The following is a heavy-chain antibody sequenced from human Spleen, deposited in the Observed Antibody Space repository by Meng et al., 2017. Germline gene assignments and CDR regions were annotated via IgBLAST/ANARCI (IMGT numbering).Heavy chain of an antibody. CDR3: ARDVRYVGRGAYDI. J-gene: IGHJ3*02. Sequence: GESLKISCVASGFTFRSFWMNWVRQAPGKGLELVAKIELDGKTEDYVDSVKGRFTISRDNAKNSLFLQMNSLRVEDTAVYYCARDVRYVGRGAYDIWGQGTRVTVSS. D-gene: IGHD3-10*01. V-gene: IGHV3-7*01. CDR2: IELDGKTE. CDR1: GFTFRSFW.